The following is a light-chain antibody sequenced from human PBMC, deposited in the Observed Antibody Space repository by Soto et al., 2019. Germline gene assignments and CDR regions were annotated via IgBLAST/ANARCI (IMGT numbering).Light chain of an antibody. V-gene: IGKV3-15*01. J-gene: IGKJ4*01. CDR1: QSVSSN. CDR2: RAS. CDR3: QQYKNWPPLT. Sequence: EIVMTQSPATLSVSPGERATLSCRASQSVSSNLAWYQQKPGQAPRLLIYRASTRATGIPARFSGSGSGTEFTLTISSLQSEDFAVYYCQQYKNWPPLTFGGGTKVEIK.